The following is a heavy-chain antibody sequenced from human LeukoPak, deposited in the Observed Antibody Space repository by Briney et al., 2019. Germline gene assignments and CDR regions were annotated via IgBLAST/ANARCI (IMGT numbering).Heavy chain of an antibody. CDR3: TRAETY. CDR2: IYFSGST. V-gene: IGHV4-31*03. Sequence: SETLSLTCTVSGGSISSGDYSWNWVRQHPGKGLEWIGHIYFSGSTSYNPSLKGRVTISLDTSKNQFSLKLRSVTAADTAVYYCTRAETYWGQGTLVTVSS. CDR1: GGSISSGDYS. J-gene: IGHJ4*02.